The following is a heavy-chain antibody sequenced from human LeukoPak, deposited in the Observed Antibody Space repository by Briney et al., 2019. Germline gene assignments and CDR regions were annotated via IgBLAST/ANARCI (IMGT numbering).Heavy chain of an antibody. CDR3: ARDAAYFDSSGYYPDPLDY. CDR2: ISPSGDHR. J-gene: IGHJ4*02. V-gene: IGHV3-21*01. CDR1: GFSFSAYN. Sequence: GGSLRLSCAASGFSFSAYNIDWVRQAPGKGLEWVSCISPSGDHRYYADSVRGRFTISRDNAKNSVYLQMNSLRAEDTAVYYCARDAAYFDSSGYYPDPLDYWGQGTPVSV. D-gene: IGHD3-22*01.